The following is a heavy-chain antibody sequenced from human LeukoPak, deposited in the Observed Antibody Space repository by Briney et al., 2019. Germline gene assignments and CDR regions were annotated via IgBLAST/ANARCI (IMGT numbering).Heavy chain of an antibody. J-gene: IGHJ3*02. D-gene: IGHD3-10*01. Sequence: PGGSLRLSCAASGFTFSSYDMHWVRQATGKGLEWVSAIGTAGDTYYPGSVKGRFTISRENAKNSLYLQMNSLRAGDTAVYYCARAWVRGVKANAFDIWGQGTMVTVSS. CDR2: IGTAGDT. CDR3: ARAWVRGVKANAFDI. CDR1: GFTFSSYD. V-gene: IGHV3-13*01.